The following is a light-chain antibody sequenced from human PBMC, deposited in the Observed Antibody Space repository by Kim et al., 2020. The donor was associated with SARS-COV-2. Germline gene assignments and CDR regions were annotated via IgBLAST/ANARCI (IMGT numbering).Light chain of an antibody. CDR2: DVN. V-gene: IGLV2-14*04. J-gene: IGLJ3*02. CDR1: RSDVGAYDY. CDR3: SSYTATRTLV. Sequence: GQSITISCTGTRSDVGAYDYVSWYQQHPGKVPKLMIYDVNKWPSGVSSRFSGSKSGNTASLTISGLQAEDEADYYCSSYTATRTLVFGGGTQLTVL.